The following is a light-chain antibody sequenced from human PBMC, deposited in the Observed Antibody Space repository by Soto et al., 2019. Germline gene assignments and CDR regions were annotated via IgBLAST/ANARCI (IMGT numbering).Light chain of an antibody. J-gene: IGLJ2*01. CDR2: DVS. Sequence: QSALTQPASVSGSPGQSITISCTGTSSDVGGYNYVSWYQQHPGKAPKLMIYDVSNRPSVVSNRFSGSKSGNTASLPISGLQAEDEADYYCSSHTSSSLEFGGGTKLTVL. CDR1: SSDVGGYNY. V-gene: IGLV2-14*01. CDR3: SSHTSSSLE.